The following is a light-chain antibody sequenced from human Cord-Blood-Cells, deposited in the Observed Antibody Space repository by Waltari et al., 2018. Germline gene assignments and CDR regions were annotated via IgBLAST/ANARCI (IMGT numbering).Light chain of an antibody. CDR2: DVS. V-gene: IGLV2-14*03. CDR3: SSYTSSSTPYV. Sequence: QSALTQPASVSGSPGPSITISCTGTSSDVGGYNYVSWYQQHPGKAPKLMIYDVSNRRSGVSNRFSGSKSGNTASLTISGLQAEDEADYYCSSYTSSSTPYVFGTGTKVTVL. CDR1: SSDVGGYNY. J-gene: IGLJ1*01.